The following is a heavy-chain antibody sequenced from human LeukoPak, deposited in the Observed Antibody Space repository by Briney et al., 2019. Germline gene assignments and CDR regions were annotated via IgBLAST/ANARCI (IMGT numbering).Heavy chain of an antibody. V-gene: IGHV4-39*07. CDR1: GGSISSGSYY. CDR3: ARGPRYSRMSRGAFDI. Sequence: TLSLTCTVSGGSISSGSYYWGWIRQPPGKGLEWIGSIYYSGSTYYNPSLKSRVTISVDTSKNQFSLKLSSVTAADTAVYYCARGPRYSRMSRGAFDIWGQGTMVTVSS. D-gene: IGHD6-13*01. J-gene: IGHJ3*02. CDR2: IYYSGST.